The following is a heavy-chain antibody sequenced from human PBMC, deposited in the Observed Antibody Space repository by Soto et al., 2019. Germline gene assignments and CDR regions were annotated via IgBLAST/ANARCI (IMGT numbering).Heavy chain of an antibody. Sequence: EVHLVESGGDLGQPGGSLRLSCEASGFIFTDYWMTWVRQAPGKGLEWVAIIRQDGSETKYVDSVRGRFTISRDNAKSTSYLHMTSLTDEDTAVYYCLTTTRDRPFDYWGQGTLVTVAS. CDR1: GFIFTDYW. CDR2: IRQDGSET. D-gene: IGHD1-1*01. J-gene: IGHJ4*02. V-gene: IGHV3-7*03. CDR3: LTTTRDRPFDY.